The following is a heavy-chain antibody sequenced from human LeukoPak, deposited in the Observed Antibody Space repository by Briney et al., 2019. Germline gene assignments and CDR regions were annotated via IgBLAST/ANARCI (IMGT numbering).Heavy chain of an antibody. CDR3: ARGHSIEPYYYYYYMDV. Sequence: SETLSLTCNVSGGSIRGYYWSWIRQPPEKGLEWLGYIYSSGSTNYNPSLKSRVTMSVDTSKNQFSLKVSSVTAADTAVYYCARGHSIEPYYYYYYMDVWGKGTTVTVSS. J-gene: IGHJ6*03. D-gene: IGHD4-11*01. V-gene: IGHV4-59*01. CDR2: IYSSGST. CDR1: GGSIRGYY.